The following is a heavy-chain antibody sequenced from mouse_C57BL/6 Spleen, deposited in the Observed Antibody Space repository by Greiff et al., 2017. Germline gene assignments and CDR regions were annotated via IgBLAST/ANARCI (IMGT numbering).Heavy chain of an antibody. V-gene: IGHV1-76*01. CDR3: ARTIITTVYFDY. CDR2: IYPGSGNT. Sequence: QVQLKESGAELVRPGASVKLSCKASGYTFTDYYINWVKQRPGQGLEWIARIYPGSGNTYYNEKFKGKATLTAEKSSSTAYMQLSSLTSEDSAVYFCARTIITTVYFDYWGQGTTLTVSS. J-gene: IGHJ2*01. D-gene: IGHD1-1*01. CDR1: GYTFTDYY.